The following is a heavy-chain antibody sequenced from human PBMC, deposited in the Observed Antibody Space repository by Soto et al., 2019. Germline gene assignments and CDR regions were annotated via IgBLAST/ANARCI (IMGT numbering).Heavy chain of an antibody. CDR1: GYSISSYY. CDR2: IFHTGSA. J-gene: IGHJ4*02. Sequence: SETLSLTCTVSGYSISSYYWSWIRQPPGKGLEWIGCIFHTGSANYNPSLKSRVTISIDTSKNQFSLRLSSVTAADTAVYYCARQPYTSGAYYFDYWGQGTPVTVSS. D-gene: IGHD6-19*01. V-gene: IGHV4-59*08. CDR3: ARQPYTSGAYYFDY.